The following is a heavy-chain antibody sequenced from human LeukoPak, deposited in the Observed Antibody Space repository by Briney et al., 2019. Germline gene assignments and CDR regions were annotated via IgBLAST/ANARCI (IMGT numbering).Heavy chain of an antibody. J-gene: IGHJ4*02. D-gene: IGHD3-16*01. Sequence: PGRSLRLSCAASGFSFSTFGMHWARRAPGKGLGWVAVIWNDGRKKFYAESVKGRFTISRDNSQNTLYLQMNRLRAEDTAVYYCGRDSLGGDYWGQGTLVTVSS. V-gene: IGHV3-33*08. CDR2: IWNDGRKK. CDR3: GRDSLGGDY. CDR1: GFSFSTFG.